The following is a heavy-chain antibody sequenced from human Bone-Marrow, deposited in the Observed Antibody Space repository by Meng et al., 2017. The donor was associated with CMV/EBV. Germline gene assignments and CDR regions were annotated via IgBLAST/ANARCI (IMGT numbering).Heavy chain of an antibody. V-gene: IGHV3-30*04. D-gene: IGHD2/OR15-2a*01. J-gene: IGHJ4*02. Sequence: GEFLKFSCAASGFTLSSYSMHGVRQVRGRGLEWVEVISYDGVYKYYGDSVQGRFTASRDNFKTTLYLQMNSLRLEAAAVYYCVRASCGAHSTQRLDLWGQGTMVTVSS. CDR2: ISYDGVYK. CDR1: GFTLSSYS. CDR3: VRASCGAHSTQRLDL.